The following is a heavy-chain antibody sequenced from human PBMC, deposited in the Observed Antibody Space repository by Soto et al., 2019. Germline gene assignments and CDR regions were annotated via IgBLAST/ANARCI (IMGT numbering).Heavy chain of an antibody. J-gene: IGHJ4*02. Sequence: GASLKVSCKASGGTFSSYGFSWVRQAPGQGLEWMGWISAYDGQTNYTKKFQGRVTMTTDTSSSTAYMELRSLRSDDTAVYYCARVWYYDSSGYYAFDYWGLGTLVTVSS. CDR1: GGTFSSYG. V-gene: IGHV1-18*01. D-gene: IGHD3-22*01. CDR3: ARVWYYDSSGYYAFDY. CDR2: ISAYDGQT.